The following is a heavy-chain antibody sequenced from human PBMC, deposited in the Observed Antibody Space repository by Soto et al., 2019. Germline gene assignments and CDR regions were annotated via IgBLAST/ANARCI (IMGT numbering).Heavy chain of an antibody. J-gene: IGHJ4*02. CDR3: AKDDFTDRGDDYFDY. D-gene: IGHD2-21*02. Sequence: GGSLRLSCAASGFTFSSYAMSWVRQAPGKGLEWVAGIGASGDITWYADSVKGRLSISRDNSKNTLYLQLNSLRFEDTAVYYCAKDDFTDRGDDYFDYWGPGTLVTVSS. CDR2: IGASGDIT. CDR1: GFTFSSYA. V-gene: IGHV3-23*01.